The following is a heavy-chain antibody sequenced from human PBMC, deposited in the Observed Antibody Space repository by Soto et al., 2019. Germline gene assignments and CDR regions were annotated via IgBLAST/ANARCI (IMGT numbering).Heavy chain of an antibody. CDR3: TAPGSGDEGY. V-gene: IGHV3-15*01. D-gene: IGHD2-21*01. Sequence: EVQLVESGGGLVKPGGSLRLSCAASGFTFSNAWMSWVRQAPGKGLEWVGRIKSKTDGGTTDYAAPVKGRFTISRDDSKSTLHTQMNGLKTEDTAVYHCTAPGSGDEGYWGQGTLVTVSS. CDR1: GFTFSNAW. J-gene: IGHJ4*02. CDR2: IKSKTDGGTT.